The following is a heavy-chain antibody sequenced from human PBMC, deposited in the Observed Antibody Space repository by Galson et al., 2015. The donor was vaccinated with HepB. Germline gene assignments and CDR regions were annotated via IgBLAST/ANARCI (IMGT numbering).Heavy chain of an antibody. V-gene: IGHV1-69*13. CDR3: ARGGYYYDSSGYWNYYFDY. CDR1: GGTFSIYA. CDR2: IIPIFGTA. Sequence: SVKVSCKASGGTFSIYAISWVRQAPGQGLEWMGGIIPIFGTANYAQKFQGRVTITADESTSTAYMELSSLRSEDTAVYYCARGGYYYDSSGYWNYYFDYWGQGTLVTVSS. J-gene: IGHJ4*02. D-gene: IGHD3-22*01.